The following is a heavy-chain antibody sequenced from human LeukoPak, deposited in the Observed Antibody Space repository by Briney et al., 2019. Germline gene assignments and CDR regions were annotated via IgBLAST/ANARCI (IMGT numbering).Heavy chain of an antibody. CDR3: ARDRGY. J-gene: IGHJ4*02. CDR2: INPNSGGT. V-gene: IGHV1-2*02. Sequence: GASVKVSCKASGYTFTDYYLHWVRQAPGQGLEWMGWINPNSGGTNYAQKFQGRVTMTRDTSISTAYMELSSLRSEDTAVYYCARDRGYWGQGTLVTVSS. CDR1: GYTFTDYY.